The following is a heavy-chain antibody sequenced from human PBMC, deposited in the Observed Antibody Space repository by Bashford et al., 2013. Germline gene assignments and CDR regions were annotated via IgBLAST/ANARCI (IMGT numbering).Heavy chain of an antibody. Sequence: WVRQMPGKGLEFMGMIYPEDSDIRYSPSFQGQVAISADNSITTAHLQWNSLKHSDTAIYYCARTMTGGGIFEFWGQGTMVTVSS. CDR3: ARTMTGGGIFEF. CDR2: IYPEDSDI. D-gene: IGHD3-16*01. V-gene: IGHV5-51*01. J-gene: IGHJ4*03.